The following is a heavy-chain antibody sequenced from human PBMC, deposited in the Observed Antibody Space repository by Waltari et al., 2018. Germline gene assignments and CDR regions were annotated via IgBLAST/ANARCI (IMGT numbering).Heavy chain of an antibody. Sequence: QVQLVQSGAEVKKPGASVKVSCKASGYTFTSYYMHWVRQAPGQGLEWMGIINPSGGSTSYAQKFQGRVTMTRDTSTSTVYMELSSLRAEDTAVYYCARDHRDATVTSMHYYYGMDVWGQGTTVTVSS. CDR2: INPSGGST. D-gene: IGHD4-17*01. V-gene: IGHV1-46*01. CDR3: ARDHRDATVTSMHYYYGMDV. CDR1: GYTFTSYY. J-gene: IGHJ6*02.